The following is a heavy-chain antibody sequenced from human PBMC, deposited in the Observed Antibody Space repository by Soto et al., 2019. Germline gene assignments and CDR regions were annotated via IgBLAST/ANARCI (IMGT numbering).Heavy chain of an antibody. CDR3: ARGGSLYWYFDL. D-gene: IGHD1-26*01. CDR2: INAGNGNT. CDR1: GYTFTSYA. Sequence: QVQLVQSGAEVKKPGASVKVSCKASGYTFTSYAMHWVRQAPGQRLEWMGWINAGNGNTKYSQKFQGRVTITRDTSASTAYMELRSLRSEDTAVYYCARGGSLYWYFDLWGRGTLDTVSS. J-gene: IGHJ2*01. V-gene: IGHV1-3*01.